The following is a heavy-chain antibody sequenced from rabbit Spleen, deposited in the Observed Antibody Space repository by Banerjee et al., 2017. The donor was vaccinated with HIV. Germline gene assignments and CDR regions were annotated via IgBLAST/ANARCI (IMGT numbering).Heavy chain of an antibody. D-gene: IGHD1-1*01. CDR2: INAVTGKA. CDR3: ARDLDGGSGWNFGW. V-gene: IGHV1S45*01. CDR1: GFSFSNKAV. Sequence: QEQLVESGGGLVKPEGSLKLSCTASGFSFSNKAVMCWVRQAPGKGLEWIACINAVTGKAVYASWAKGRFTFSKTSSTTVTLQMTSLTAADTATYFCARDLDGGSGWNFGWWGPG. J-gene: IGHJ4*01.